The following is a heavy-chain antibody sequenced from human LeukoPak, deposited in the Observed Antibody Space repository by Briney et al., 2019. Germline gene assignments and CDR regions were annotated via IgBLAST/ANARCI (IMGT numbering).Heavy chain of an antibody. J-gene: IGHJ6*04. CDR1: GGSVSSGSYY. D-gene: IGHD2-15*01. V-gene: IGHV4-61*01. Sequence: PSETLSLTCTVSGGSVSSGSYYWSWIRQPPGKGLEWIGYIYYSGGTNCNPSLKSRVTISVDTSKNQFSLKLSSVTAADTAVYYCARGKIWVAATLRDYYYGMDVWGKGATVTVSS. CDR3: ARGKIWVAATLRDYYYGMDV. CDR2: IYYSGGT.